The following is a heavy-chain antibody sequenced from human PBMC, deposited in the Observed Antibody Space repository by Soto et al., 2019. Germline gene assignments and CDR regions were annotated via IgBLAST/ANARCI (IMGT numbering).Heavy chain of an antibody. Sequence: QVQLVQSGAEVKKPGSSVKVSCKASGGTFSSYAISWVRQAPGQGLEWMGGISPIFGTANYAQKFQGRVTIAAGKSTSTAYMELSSLRSEDTAVYYCASPTREWLPPARDYYYGMDVWGQGTTVTVSS. J-gene: IGHJ6*02. CDR3: ASPTREWLPPARDYYYGMDV. V-gene: IGHV1-69*06. CDR2: ISPIFGTA. CDR1: GGTFSSYA. D-gene: IGHD3-3*01.